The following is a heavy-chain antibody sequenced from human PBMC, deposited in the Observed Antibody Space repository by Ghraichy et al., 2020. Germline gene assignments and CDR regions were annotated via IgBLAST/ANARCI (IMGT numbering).Heavy chain of an antibody. CDR1: GFTFSSYW. CDR2: IKQDGSEK. Sequence: GGSLRLSCAASGFTFSSYWMSWVRQAPGKGLEWVANIKQDGSEKYYVDSVKGRFTISRDNAKNSLYLQMNSLRAEDTAVYYCASGAGYGSGSYYNLFDYWGQGTLVTVSS. V-gene: IGHV3-7*01. J-gene: IGHJ4*02. CDR3: ASGAGYGSGSYYNLFDY. D-gene: IGHD3-10*01.